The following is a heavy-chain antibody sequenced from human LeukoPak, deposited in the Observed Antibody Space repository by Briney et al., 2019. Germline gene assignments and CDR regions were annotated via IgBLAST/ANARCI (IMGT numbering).Heavy chain of an antibody. CDR1: GYSITSGYY. J-gene: IGHJ3*02. V-gene: IGHV4-38-2*02. D-gene: IGHD3-10*01. CDR3: ARREVGMVRGVKGAFDI. CDR2: IYRTGIT. Sequence: SETLSLTCTVSGYSITSGYYWGWIRQPPGKGLEWIGSIYRTGITYYNPSLTSRLTISVDTSKNQFSLNLSSVTAADTAVYYCARREVGMVRGVKGAFDIWGQGTMVTVSS.